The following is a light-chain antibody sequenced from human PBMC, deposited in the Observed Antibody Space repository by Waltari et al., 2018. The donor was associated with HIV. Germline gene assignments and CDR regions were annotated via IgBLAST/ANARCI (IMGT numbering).Light chain of an antibody. Sequence: DILLTQTPGTLSLSPGQRATLSCCASQIIRDNFLAWSQQRPGQAPRLLMFASSSRATGMPDRFTGSGSGTEFSLTIAGLEPEDYAVYYCQQYATSPTFGNGTKVEV. V-gene: IGKV3-20*01. J-gene: IGKJ1*01. CDR2: ASS. CDR3: QQYATSPT. CDR1: QIIRDNF.